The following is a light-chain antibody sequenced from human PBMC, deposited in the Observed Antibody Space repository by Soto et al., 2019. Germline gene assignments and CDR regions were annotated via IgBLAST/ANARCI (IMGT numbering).Light chain of an antibody. CDR1: PDISNY. V-gene: IGKV1-33*01. CDR2: DAS. CDR3: QQYDNLPPT. Sequence: DIQMTQSPSSLSASVGDRVTITCQASPDISNYLNWYQQKPGKAPKLLIYDASNLETGVPSRFSGSGSGTDFTFTISSLQPEDIATNCCQQYDNLPPTFGGGTKVEIK. J-gene: IGKJ4*01.